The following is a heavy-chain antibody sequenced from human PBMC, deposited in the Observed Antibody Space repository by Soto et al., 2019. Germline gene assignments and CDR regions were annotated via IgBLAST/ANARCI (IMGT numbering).Heavy chain of an antibody. V-gene: IGHV1-69*02. CDR2: IIPILGIA. CDR1: GGTFSSYT. Sequence: ASVKVSCKASGGTFSSYTISWVRQAPGQGLEWMGRIIPILGIANYAQKFQGRVTITADKSTSTAYMELSSLRSEDTAVYYCARAYSSSALISYYYYYYYMDVWGKGTTVTVSS. CDR3: ARAYSSSALISYYYYYYYMDV. J-gene: IGHJ6*03. D-gene: IGHD6-13*01.